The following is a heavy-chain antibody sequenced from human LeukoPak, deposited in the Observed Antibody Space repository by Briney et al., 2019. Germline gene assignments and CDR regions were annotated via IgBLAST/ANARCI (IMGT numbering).Heavy chain of an antibody. CDR2: IYYSGST. CDR1: GGSISTYY. V-gene: IGHV4-39*01. D-gene: IGHD3-10*01. Sequence: KTSETLSLTCTVSGGSISTYYWGWIRQAPGKGLEWIGSIYYSGSTYYNPSLKSRVTISVDTSKNQFSLKLSSVTAADMAVYYCARHVPGITMVRGVNPSLRYYYYYYMDVWGKGTTVTISS. J-gene: IGHJ6*03. CDR3: ARHVPGITMVRGVNPSLRYYYYYYMDV.